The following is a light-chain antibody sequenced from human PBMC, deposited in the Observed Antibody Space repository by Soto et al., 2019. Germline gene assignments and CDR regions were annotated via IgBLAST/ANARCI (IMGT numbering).Light chain of an antibody. V-gene: IGKV3-20*01. CDR2: AAS. Sequence: FTHFPSPLSLSPGERAALSCRARQTVTKLAWYQQQPGQAPRLLIYAASNRATGIPDRFSGSGSGTDFTLTISSLQPEDFATYYCQKYNSAPPTFAQGTKVDIK. CDR1: QTVTK. CDR3: QKYNSAPPT. J-gene: IGKJ1*01.